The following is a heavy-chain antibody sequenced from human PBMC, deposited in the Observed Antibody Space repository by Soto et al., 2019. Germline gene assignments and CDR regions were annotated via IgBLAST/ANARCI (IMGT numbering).Heavy chain of an antibody. D-gene: IGHD5-18*01. CDR3: AKEGDSYGQRYYGMDV. Sequence: GGSLRLSCAASGFTFSSYAMSWVRQAPGKGLELVSAISGSGGSTYYADSVKGRFTISRDNSKNTLYLQMNSLRAEDTAVYYCAKEGDSYGQRYYGMDVWGQGTTVTVSS. V-gene: IGHV3-23*01. CDR2: ISGSGGST. CDR1: GFTFSSYA. J-gene: IGHJ6*02.